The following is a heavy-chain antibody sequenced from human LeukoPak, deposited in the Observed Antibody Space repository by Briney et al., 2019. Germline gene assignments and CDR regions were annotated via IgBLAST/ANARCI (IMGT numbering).Heavy chain of an antibody. J-gene: IGHJ3*01. Sequence: SETLSLTCTVSGGSISSYYWSWIRRPPGKGLEWIGYIYYSGSTNYNPSLKSRVTISVDTSKNQFSLKLSSVTAADTAVYYCARLIPPYDSSGYPDAFDVWGQGAMVTVSS. D-gene: IGHD3-22*01. CDR3: ARLIPPYDSSGYPDAFDV. CDR1: GGSISSYY. V-gene: IGHV4-59*01. CDR2: IYYSGST.